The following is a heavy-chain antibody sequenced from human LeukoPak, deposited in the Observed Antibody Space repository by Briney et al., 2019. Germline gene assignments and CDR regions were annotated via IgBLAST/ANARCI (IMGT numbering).Heavy chain of an antibody. CDR2: ISSNGGSI. CDR1: GFIFSNYA. CDR3: VNIALCDY. V-gene: IGHV3-64D*06. J-gene: IGHJ4*02. D-gene: IGHD2-2*01. Sequence: GGSLRLSCSASGFIFSNYAMYWVRQAQGKGLEYVSAISSNGGSIYYADSVKGRFSISRDNSKNTLYLQVSSLRAEDTAVYYCVNIALCDYWGQGTLVTVSS.